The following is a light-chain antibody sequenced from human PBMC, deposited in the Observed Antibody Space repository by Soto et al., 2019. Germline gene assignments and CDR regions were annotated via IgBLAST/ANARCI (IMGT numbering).Light chain of an antibody. Sequence: HSVLTQPPSASGTPGQRVTISCSGSSSNIGRNTVSWYQHLPGTAPKLLIFTDNQRPSGVPDRFSGSKSGTSASLVVSGLQAEDEADYYCSSYTSSSTVFGTGTKVTVL. V-gene: IGLV1-44*01. CDR2: TDN. J-gene: IGLJ1*01. CDR3: SSYTSSSTV. CDR1: SSNIGRNT.